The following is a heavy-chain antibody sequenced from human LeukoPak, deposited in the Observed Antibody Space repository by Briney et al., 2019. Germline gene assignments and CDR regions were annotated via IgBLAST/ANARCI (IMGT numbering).Heavy chain of an antibody. J-gene: IGHJ5*02. Sequence: ASVKVSCKASGYTFTASYIHWVRQAPGQGIEWMGYINPNGGGTKYAQTFQGRVTMTRDTSISTAYMELSRLRSDDTAVYYCARDRRIAARTSQNNWFDPWGQGTLVTVSS. CDR3: ARDRRIAARTSQNNWFDP. CDR1: GYTFTASY. V-gene: IGHV1-2*02. CDR2: INPNGGGT. D-gene: IGHD6-6*01.